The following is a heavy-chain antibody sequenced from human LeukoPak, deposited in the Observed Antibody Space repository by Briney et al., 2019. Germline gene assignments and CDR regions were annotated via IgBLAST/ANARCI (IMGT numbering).Heavy chain of an antibody. D-gene: IGHD5-12*01. Sequence: GGSLKLSCAASGFTFSSYAMSWVRQAPGKGLEWVSAISGSGGSTYYADSVKGRFTISRDNSKNTLYLQMNSLRAEDTAVYYCARSGSYYYYGMDVWGQGTTVTVSS. CDR1: GFTFSSYA. V-gene: IGHV3-23*01. J-gene: IGHJ6*02. CDR3: ARSGSYYYYGMDV. CDR2: ISGSGGST.